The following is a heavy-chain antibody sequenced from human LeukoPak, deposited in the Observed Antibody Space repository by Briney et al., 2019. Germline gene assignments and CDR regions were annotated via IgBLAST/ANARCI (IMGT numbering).Heavy chain of an antibody. D-gene: IGHD3-22*01. J-gene: IGHJ4*02. Sequence: PSETLSLTCTVSGGSITSSSYYWGWIRQPPGKGLEWIGSIYYSGSTYYNPSLKSRVTISVDTSKNQFSLKLSSVTAADTAVYYCAGLGGTYYYDSSGYYCYWGQGTLVTVSS. V-gene: IGHV4-39*01. CDR2: IYYSGST. CDR3: AGLGGTYYYDSSGYYCY. CDR1: GGSITSSSYY.